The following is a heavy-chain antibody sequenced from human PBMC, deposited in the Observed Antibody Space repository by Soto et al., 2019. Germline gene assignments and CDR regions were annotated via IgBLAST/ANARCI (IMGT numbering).Heavy chain of an antibody. CDR2: IYHSGST. J-gene: IGHJ4*02. Sequence: QVRLQESGPGLVKPSETLSLTCSVSGGSVSSGSYYWTWIRQPPGKRLDWIGNIYHSGSTNYNPSLKSRVKISIDTSKNQVSLKLSSVTAADTAVYYCARGPHADYADYWGQGTLVTVSS. CDR1: GGSVSSGSYY. V-gene: IGHV4-61*01. D-gene: IGHD4-17*01. CDR3: ARGPHADYADY.